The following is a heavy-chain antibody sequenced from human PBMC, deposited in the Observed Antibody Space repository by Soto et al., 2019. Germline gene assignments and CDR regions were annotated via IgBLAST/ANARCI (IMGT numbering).Heavy chain of an antibody. CDR2: ITWNSRRL. CDR3: AKGRYDFWSPYYFDS. CDR1: GLNFDDFA. D-gene: IGHD3-3*01. Sequence: GGSLRLSCVGTGLNFDDFAMHWVRQAPGKGLEWVSGITWNSRRLAYADSVKGRFTISRDNARNSLYLQMDSLRDEDTALYYCAKGRYDFWSPYYFDSWGQGTLVTVSS. V-gene: IGHV3-9*01. J-gene: IGHJ4*02.